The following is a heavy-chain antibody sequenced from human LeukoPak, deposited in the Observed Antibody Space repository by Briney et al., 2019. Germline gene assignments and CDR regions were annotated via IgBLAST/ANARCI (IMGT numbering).Heavy chain of an antibody. D-gene: IGHD2-2*01. V-gene: IGHV1-69*05. CDR3: AREEDCSSTSCHVPFDY. CDR2: IIPIFGTA. CDR1: GGTFSSYA. J-gene: IGHJ4*02. Sequence: GASVKVSCKASGGTFSSYAISWVRQAPGQGLEWMGGIIPIFGTANYAQKFQGRVTMTRDTSTSTVYMELSSLRSEDTAVYYCAREEDCSSTSCHVPFDYWGQGTLVTVSS.